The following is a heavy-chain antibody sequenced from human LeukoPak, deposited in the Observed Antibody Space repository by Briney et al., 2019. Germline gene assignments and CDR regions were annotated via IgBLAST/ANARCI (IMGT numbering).Heavy chain of an antibody. D-gene: IGHD5-18*01. V-gene: IGHV3-30*03. CDR3: ARGYSYGSHFDY. Sequence: TGGSLRLSCAASGFTFSSYGMHWVRQAPGKGLEWVAVISYDGSNKYYADSVKGRFTISRDNSKNTLYLQMNSLRAEDTAVYYCARGYSYGSHFDYWGQGTLVTVSS. J-gene: IGHJ4*02. CDR2: ISYDGSNK. CDR1: GFTFSSYG.